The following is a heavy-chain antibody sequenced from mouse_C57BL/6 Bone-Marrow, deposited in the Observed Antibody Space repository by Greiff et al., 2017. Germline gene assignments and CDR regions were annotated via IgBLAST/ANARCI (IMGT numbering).Heavy chain of an antibody. CDR1: GYTFTGYW. Sequence: QVQLQQSGAELMKPGASVKLSCKATGYTFTGYWIEWVKQRPGYGLEWIGEILPGSGSTNYNEKFKGKGTFTADTSSNTAYMQLSSLTTEDSAIDYCARRWLRTYYYAMDYGGQGTSVTVSS. CDR2: ILPGSGST. J-gene: IGHJ4*01. V-gene: IGHV1-9*01. CDR3: ARRWLRTYYYAMDY. D-gene: IGHD2-2*01.